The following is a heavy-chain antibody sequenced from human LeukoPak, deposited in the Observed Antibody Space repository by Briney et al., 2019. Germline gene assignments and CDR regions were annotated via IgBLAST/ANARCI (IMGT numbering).Heavy chain of an antibody. J-gene: IGHJ4*02. V-gene: IGHV3-15*01. CDR3: TTTPYYDILTGHYYFDY. D-gene: IGHD3-9*01. CDR2: IKRKTNGGTT. CDR1: GFTFDNAW. Sequence: PGGSLRLSCAASGFTFDNAWMSWVRQAPGKGLEWVGRIKRKTNGGTTDYAAPVKGRFIISRDDPKTTLYLQMNSLKTEDTAVYYCTTTPYYDILTGHYYFDYWGQGTLVTVSS.